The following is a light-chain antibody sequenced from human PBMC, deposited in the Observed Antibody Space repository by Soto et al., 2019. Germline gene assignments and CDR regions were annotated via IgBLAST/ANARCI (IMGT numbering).Light chain of an antibody. V-gene: IGKV3-11*01. CDR1: QSVSSY. Sequence: EIVLTQSPATLSLSPLGGVTLXGKPSQSVSSYLAWYQQKPGQAPRLLIYDASNRATGIPARFSGSGSGTDFTLTISSLEPEDFAVYYCQQRSNWPPTWTFGQGTKVDI. J-gene: IGKJ1*01. CDR3: QQRSNWPPTWT. CDR2: DAS.